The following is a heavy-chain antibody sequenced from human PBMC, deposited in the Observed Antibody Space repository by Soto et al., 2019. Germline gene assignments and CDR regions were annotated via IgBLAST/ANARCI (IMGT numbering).Heavy chain of an antibody. D-gene: IGHD6-19*01. CDR2: ISGSGVST. CDR3: AKDWVSSGRRYFDY. J-gene: IGHJ4*02. CDR1: GFTVNSYA. V-gene: IGHV3-23*01. Sequence: GGSLRLSCAASGFTVNSYAMSWVRQAPGKGLEWVSSISGSGVSTYYADSVKGRFAISRDNSRNTLYLQMNSLRAEDTALYYCAKDWVSSGRRYFDYWGQGTLVTVSS.